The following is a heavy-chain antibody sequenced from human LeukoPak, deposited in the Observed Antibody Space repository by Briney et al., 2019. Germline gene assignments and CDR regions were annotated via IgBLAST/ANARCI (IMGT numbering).Heavy chain of an antibody. Sequence: GGSLRLSCAASGFTFSSFGMHWVRQAPGKGLEWVGVIWYDGSSKYYVDSVKGRFTISRDNSKNTLYLQMNSLRAEDTAVYYCARGSYYDSSGHHYGNHPGSDIWGQGTMVTVSS. D-gene: IGHD3-22*01. CDR3: ARGSYYDSSGHHYGNHPGSDI. CDR2: IWYDGSSK. V-gene: IGHV3-33*01. J-gene: IGHJ3*02. CDR1: GFTFSSFG.